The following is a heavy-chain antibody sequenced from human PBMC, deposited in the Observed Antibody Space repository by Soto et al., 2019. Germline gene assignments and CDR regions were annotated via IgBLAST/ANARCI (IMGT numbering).Heavy chain of an antibody. D-gene: IGHD6-13*01. CDR2: ISGSGGST. Sequence: EVQLLESGGGLVQPGGSLRLSCAASGFTFSSYAMSWVRQAPGKGLEWVSAISGSGGSTYYADSVKGRFTISRDNSKNTLYLQMNSLRAEDTAVYYCAKVYTRIAAAGPYFDYWGQGTLVTVSS. V-gene: IGHV3-23*01. J-gene: IGHJ4*02. CDR1: GFTFSSYA. CDR3: AKVYTRIAAAGPYFDY.